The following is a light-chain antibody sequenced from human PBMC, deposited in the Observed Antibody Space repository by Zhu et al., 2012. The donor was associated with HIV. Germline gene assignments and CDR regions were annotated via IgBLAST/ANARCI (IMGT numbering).Light chain of an antibody. V-gene: IGKV1-5*03. CDR3: QQYYTPSYN. J-gene: IGKJ2*01. CDR1: QGVHKW. CDR2: EAS. Sequence: DIQMTQSPSTLSASVGDRVTITCRASQGVHKWLAWYQQKPEKAPKLVIYEASTLETGVPSRFSGSGSGTEFTLTISSLQPDDFATYSCQQYYTPSYNFGQGTKVQIK.